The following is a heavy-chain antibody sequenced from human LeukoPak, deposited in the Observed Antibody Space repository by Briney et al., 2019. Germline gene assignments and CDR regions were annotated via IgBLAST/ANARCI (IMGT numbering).Heavy chain of an antibody. Sequence: GASVKVSCKASGYTFTSYGISWVRQAPGQGLEWMGWISASNGKTNYAQKLQGRVTMTTATSASTAYMELRSLRSDDTAVYYCARDGLGHYYDSSGYYSYWGQGTLVTVSS. CDR1: GYTFTSYG. D-gene: IGHD3-22*01. J-gene: IGHJ4*02. CDR3: ARDGLGHYYDSSGYYSY. CDR2: ISASNGKT. V-gene: IGHV1-18*01.